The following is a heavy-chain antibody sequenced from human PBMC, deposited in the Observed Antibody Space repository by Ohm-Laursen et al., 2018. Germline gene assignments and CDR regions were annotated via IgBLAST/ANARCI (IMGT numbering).Heavy chain of an antibody. CDR2: INPSGGST. Sequence: GSSVKVSCKASGYTFTGYYMHWVRQAPGQGLEWMGIINPSGGSTTYAQKFQDRVTMTRDTSTSTVYMELSSLRSDDTAVYYCARDLGAARPDYWGQGTLVTVSS. J-gene: IGHJ4*02. CDR1: GYTFTGYY. CDR3: ARDLGAARPDY. V-gene: IGHV1-46*01. D-gene: IGHD6-6*01.